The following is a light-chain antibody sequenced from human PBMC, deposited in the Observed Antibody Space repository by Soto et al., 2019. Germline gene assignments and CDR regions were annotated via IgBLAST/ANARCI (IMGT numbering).Light chain of an antibody. CDR3: QQYGSSPT. V-gene: IGKV3D-20*01. Sequence: EIVLTQSPATLSLSPGERATLSCGASQSASSSYLAWYQQKPGLAPRLLIYDASSRATGIPDRFSGSGSGTDFTLTISRLEPEDFAVYYCQQYGSSPTFGQGTKVEIK. CDR1: QSASSSY. J-gene: IGKJ1*01. CDR2: DAS.